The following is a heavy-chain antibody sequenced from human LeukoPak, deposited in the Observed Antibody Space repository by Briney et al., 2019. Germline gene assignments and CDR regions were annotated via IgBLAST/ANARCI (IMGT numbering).Heavy chain of an antibody. V-gene: IGHV1-18*01. CDR2: ISAYNGNT. D-gene: IGHD3-10*01. CDR3: ARCYYDSGSYSPNWFDP. CDR1: GYTLTRYV. Sequence: VASVNVSCKTSGYTLTRYVISGVRQAPGQGREWMGWISAYNGNTNYAQKLQGKVTMPTDTSTSTDYMELRSLRSDDTAVYYCARCYYDSGSYSPNWFDPWGQGTLVTVSS. J-gene: IGHJ5*02.